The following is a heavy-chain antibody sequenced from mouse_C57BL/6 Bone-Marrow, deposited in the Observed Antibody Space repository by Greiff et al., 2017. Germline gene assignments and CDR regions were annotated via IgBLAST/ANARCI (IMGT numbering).Heavy chain of an antibody. D-gene: IGHD2-4*01. Sequence: QVQLKQPGAELVRPGSSVKLSCKASGYTFPSYWMAWVKQRPGQGLEWIGNIYPSDSETHYNQKFKAKATLTVDKSSSTAYMQLSSLTSEDSAVYYCARPRYDLYYFDYWGQGTTLTVSS. CDR3: ARPRYDLYYFDY. CDR1: GYTFPSYW. V-gene: IGHV1-61*01. J-gene: IGHJ2*01. CDR2: IYPSDSET.